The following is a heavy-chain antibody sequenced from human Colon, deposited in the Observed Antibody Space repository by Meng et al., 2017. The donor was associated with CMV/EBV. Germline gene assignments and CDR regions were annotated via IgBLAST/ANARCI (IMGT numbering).Heavy chain of an antibody. D-gene: IGHD1-26*01. CDR2: ISGSGGST. Sequence: GESLKISCAASGFTFSSYAMSWVRQAPGKGLEWVSAISGSGGSTYYADSVKGRFTISRDNSKNTLYLQMNSLRAEDTAVYYCARGLDLMGSYYGDAFDIWGQGTMVTVSS. CDR3: ARGLDLMGSYYGDAFDI. J-gene: IGHJ3*02. CDR1: GFTFSSYA. V-gene: IGHV3-23*01.